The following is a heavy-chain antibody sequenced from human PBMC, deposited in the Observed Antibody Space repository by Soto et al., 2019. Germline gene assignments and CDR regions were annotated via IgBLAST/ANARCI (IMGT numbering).Heavy chain of an antibody. J-gene: IGHJ6*02. V-gene: IGHV1-18*01. D-gene: IGHD4-17*01. CDR1: GYTFTSYG. CDR2: ISAYNGNT. Sequence: AASVKVSCKASGYTFTSYGISWVRQAPGQGLEWMGWISAYNGNTNYAQKLQGRVTMTTDTSTSTAYMELRSLRSDDTAVYYCARFDYGDFYYYYGMDVWGQGTTVTVPS. CDR3: ARFDYGDFYYYYGMDV.